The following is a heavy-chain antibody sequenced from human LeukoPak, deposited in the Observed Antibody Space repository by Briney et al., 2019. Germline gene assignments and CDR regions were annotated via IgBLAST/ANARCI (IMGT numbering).Heavy chain of an antibody. Sequence: PSETLSLTCTVSGGSIISSTFYWGWVRQPPGKGLEWIGTISYSGNTDYNPSLRSRVTISVDTSNNQFSLRLGSVTAADTAVYHCARHCCSAPSKRVFDIWGQGTMVTVSS. V-gene: IGHV4-39*01. J-gene: IGHJ3*02. CDR3: ARHCCSAPSKRVFDI. CDR2: ISYSGNT. D-gene: IGHD2-15*01. CDR1: GGSIISSTFY.